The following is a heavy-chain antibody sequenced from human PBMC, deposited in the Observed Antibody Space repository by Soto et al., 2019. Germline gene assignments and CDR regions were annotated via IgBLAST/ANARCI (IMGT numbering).Heavy chain of an antibody. CDR2: IIAIFGTA. D-gene: IGHD3-22*01. Sequence: QVQLVQSGAEVRKPGSSVKVSCKASGGTFSRHAISWVRQAAGQGLEWMGGIIAIFGTANHAQKFQGRVTIIADESTSTVYMELSSLRSEDTAMYYCARGWGYDSNDYYYAYWGQGTLVIVSS. CDR3: ARGWGYDSNDYYYAY. V-gene: IGHV1-69*01. CDR1: GGTFSRHA. J-gene: IGHJ4*02.